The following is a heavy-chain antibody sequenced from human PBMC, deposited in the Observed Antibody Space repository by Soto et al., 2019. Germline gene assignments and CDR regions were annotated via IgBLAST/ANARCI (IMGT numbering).Heavy chain of an antibody. Sequence: EVQLVESGGGLVQPGGSLRLSCAASGYTFTGYGMNWVRQAPGKGLEWISYISGAGHTIYYADSVKGRFTVSRDSATNSVYLQVSSLRDDDTAIYYCARDMSGWTGTAWFDPWGQGTLVTVTS. J-gene: IGHJ5*02. V-gene: IGHV3-48*02. CDR1: GYTFTGYG. CDR3: ARDMSGWTGTAWFDP. CDR2: ISGAGHTI. D-gene: IGHD1-1*01.